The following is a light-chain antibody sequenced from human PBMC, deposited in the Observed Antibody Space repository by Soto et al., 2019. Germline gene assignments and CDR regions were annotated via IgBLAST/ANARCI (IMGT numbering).Light chain of an antibody. CDR1: SSDVGGYNF. J-gene: IGLJ3*02. Sequence: QSVLTQPRSVSGSPGQSVAISCTGTSSDVGGYNFVSWYQQHPGKAPKLIIYDVSKRPSGVPDRFSGSKSGNTASLTLSGLQAEDEAGYYCCSYAGSYTLGVFGGGTKVTVL. V-gene: IGLV2-11*01. CDR3: CSYAGSYTLGV. CDR2: DVS.